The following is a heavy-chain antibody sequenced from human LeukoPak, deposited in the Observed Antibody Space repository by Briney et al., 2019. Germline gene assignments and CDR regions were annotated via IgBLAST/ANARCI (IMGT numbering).Heavy chain of an antibody. J-gene: IGHJ3*02. D-gene: IGHD6-13*01. CDR1: GFTFSSYA. V-gene: IGHV3-30-3*01. Sequence: GGSLRLSCAASGFTFSSYAMHWVRQAPGKGLEWVAVISYDGSNKYYADSVKGRFTISRDNSKNTLYLQMNSLRAEDTAVYYCTRDIKYSSSWSDAFDIWGQGTMVTVSS. CDR2: ISYDGSNK. CDR3: TRDIKYSSSWSDAFDI.